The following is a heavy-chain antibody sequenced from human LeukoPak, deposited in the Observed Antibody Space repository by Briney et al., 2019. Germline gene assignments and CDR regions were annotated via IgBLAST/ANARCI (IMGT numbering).Heavy chain of an antibody. CDR1: GGSISSSTYY. V-gene: IGHV4-39*07. J-gene: IGHJ4*02. D-gene: IGHD5-12*01. Sequence: SETLSLTCTVSGGSISSSTYYWGWIRQPPGKGLEWIGSIYYSGSTYYNPSLKSRVTISVDTSKNQFSLKLSSVTAADTAVYYCARVGDIVATISGWGQGTLVTVSS. CDR3: ARVGDIVATISG. CDR2: IYYSGST.